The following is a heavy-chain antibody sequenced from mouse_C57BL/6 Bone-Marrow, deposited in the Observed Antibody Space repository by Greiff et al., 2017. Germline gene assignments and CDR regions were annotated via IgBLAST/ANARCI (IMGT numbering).Heavy chain of an antibody. CDR1: GFSFNTYA. V-gene: IGHV10-1*01. Sequence: EVQRVESGGGLVQPKGSLKLSCAASGFSFNTYAMNWVRQAPGKGLEWVARIRSKSNNYATYYADSVKDRFTISRDDSESMLYLQMNNLKTEDTAMYYCVRPFIYYDYDDNYYAMDYWGQGTSVTVSS. CDR2: IRSKSNNYAT. CDR3: VRPFIYYDYDDNYYAMDY. D-gene: IGHD2-4*01. J-gene: IGHJ4*01.